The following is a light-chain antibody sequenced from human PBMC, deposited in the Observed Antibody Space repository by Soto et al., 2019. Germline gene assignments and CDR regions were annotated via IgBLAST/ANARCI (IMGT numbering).Light chain of an antibody. CDR3: QHYKMYYPWT. Sequence: DIWMTQSPSTVSASVGDSVTITCRASQSITTWLAWYQQRPGKAPKLLIYDVSSLQSGVPSRFRGSGSGTEFTLTISSLKPADFANYYCQHYKMYYPWTFGQGTKVDIK. J-gene: IGKJ1*01. CDR2: DVS. V-gene: IGKV1-5*01. CDR1: QSITTW.